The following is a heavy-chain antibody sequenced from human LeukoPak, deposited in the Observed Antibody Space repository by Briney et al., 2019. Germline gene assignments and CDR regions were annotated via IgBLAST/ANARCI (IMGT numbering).Heavy chain of an antibody. V-gene: IGHV3-13*01. CDR3: ARGDCSGGSCSSMDV. J-gene: IGHJ6*02. CDR1: GVTFSTYD. D-gene: IGHD2-15*01. Sequence: AGGSLRLSCAASGVTFSTYDMHWVRLATGKGLDLVSGINPAGDTYYPGSVKGRFTISREDAKNSFYLQMNRLRVGDTAVYYCARGDCSGGSCSSMDVWGQGTTVTVSS. CDR2: INPAGDT.